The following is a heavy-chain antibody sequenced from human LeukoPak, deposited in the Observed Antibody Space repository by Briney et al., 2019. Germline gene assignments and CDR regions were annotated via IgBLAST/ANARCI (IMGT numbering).Heavy chain of an antibody. V-gene: IGHV3-23*01. Sequence: PRGSLRLSCAASGFTFSSYAMSWVRQAPGTGLEWVSAISAGGGSTYYADSVKGRFTISRDNSKNTLYLQMNSLRAEDTAVYYCAKDRVGAYPDYFDYWGQGTLVTVSS. D-gene: IGHD1-26*01. CDR3: AKDRVGAYPDYFDY. J-gene: IGHJ4*02. CDR2: ISAGGGST. CDR1: GFTFSSYA.